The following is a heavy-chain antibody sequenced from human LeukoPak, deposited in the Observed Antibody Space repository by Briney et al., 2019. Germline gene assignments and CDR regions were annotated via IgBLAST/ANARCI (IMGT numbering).Heavy chain of an antibody. Sequence: SETLSLTCTVSGGSVSSSDYYWTWVRQTPGQGLEWMGSVYHTGTTYSTSSLNSRLTISVDTTKSLFSLRLRSVTAAHTAMYYCARRTRCSTSCYFDYWGERILVTVSP. J-gene: IGHJ4*02. CDR3: ARRTRCSTSCYFDY. D-gene: IGHD3/OR15-3a*01. CDR1: GGSVSSSDYY. V-gene: IGHV4-39*02. CDR2: VYHTGTT.